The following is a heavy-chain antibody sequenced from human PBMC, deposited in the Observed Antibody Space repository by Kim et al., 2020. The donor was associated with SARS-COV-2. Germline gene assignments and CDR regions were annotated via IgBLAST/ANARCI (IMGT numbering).Heavy chain of an antibody. CDR3: AILPLPSIEAVIKGSHDSNGLDV. V-gene: IGHV4-34*01. D-gene: IGHD5-12*01. CDR2: VNYSGGT. CDR1: GGSFTSYY. Sequence: SETLSLTCAVYGGSFTSYYWNWVRQSPGKGLEWIGEVNYSGGTNYNPSLEGRVTISADRSKSQFSLRLYSVTASDAAIYFCAILPLPSIEAVIKGSHDSNGLDVWGQGTTVTVSS. J-gene: IGHJ6*01.